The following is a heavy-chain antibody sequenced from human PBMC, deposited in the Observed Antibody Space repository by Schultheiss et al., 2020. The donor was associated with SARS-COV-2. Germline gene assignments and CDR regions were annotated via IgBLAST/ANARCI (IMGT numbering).Heavy chain of an antibody. D-gene: IGHD6-13*01. J-gene: IGHJ6*03. V-gene: IGHV3-21*04. Sequence: GESLKISCAASGFTFSSYSMNWVRQAPGKGLEWVSSISSSSSYIYYADSVKGRFTISRDNAKNSLYLQMNSLRVEDTAVYYCARFRQQPFYYMDVWAKGTTVTVSS. CDR2: ISSSSSYI. CDR1: GFTFSSYS. CDR3: ARFRQQPFYYMDV.